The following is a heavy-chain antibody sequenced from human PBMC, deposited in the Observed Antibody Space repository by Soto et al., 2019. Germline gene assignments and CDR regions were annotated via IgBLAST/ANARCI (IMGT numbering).Heavy chain of an antibody. CDR2: IIPIFGTA. Sequence: SVEVSCKASGGTFSSYAISWVRQAPGQGLEWMGGIIPIFGTANYAQKFQGRVTITADKSTSTAYMELSSLRSEDTAVYYCASPHDFWSGYPNLYYYYYGMDVWGQGTTVTVSS. CDR1: GGTFSSYA. CDR3: ASPHDFWSGYPNLYYYYYGMDV. V-gene: IGHV1-69*06. J-gene: IGHJ6*02. D-gene: IGHD3-3*01.